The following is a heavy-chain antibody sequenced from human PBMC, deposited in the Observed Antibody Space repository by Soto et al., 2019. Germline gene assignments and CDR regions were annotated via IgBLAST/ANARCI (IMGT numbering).Heavy chain of an antibody. J-gene: IGHJ1*01. V-gene: IGHV4-31*03. CDR2: IHHSGST. CDR3: VRGVLS. CDR1: GGSISSGGYY. Sequence: QVQLQESGPGLVKASQTLSLTCNVSGGSISSGGYYWTWIRQHPGKGLEWIGNIHHSGSTFYNPSPXSRXSISVDTSKNQFSLKLSSVTAADTAVYFCVRGVLSWGQGTLVTVSS. D-gene: IGHD3-10*01.